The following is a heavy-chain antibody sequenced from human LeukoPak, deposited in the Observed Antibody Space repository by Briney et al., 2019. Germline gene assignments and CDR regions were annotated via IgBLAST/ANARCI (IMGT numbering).Heavy chain of an antibody. J-gene: IGHJ4*02. CDR2: VYYSGST. CDR1: GGSITSYY. D-gene: IGHD3-22*01. CDR3: AREVYDSSVFDY. Sequence: SETLSLTCTVSGGSITSYYWSWIRQPPGKGLEWIGYVYYSGSTNYNPSLNSRVTISADTSKNQFSLKLNSVTAADTAVYYCAREVYDSSVFDYWGQGTLVTVSS. V-gene: IGHV4-59*01.